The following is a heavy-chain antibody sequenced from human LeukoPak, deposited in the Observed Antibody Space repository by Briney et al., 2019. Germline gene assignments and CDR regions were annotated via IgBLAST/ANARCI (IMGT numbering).Heavy chain of an antibody. J-gene: IGHJ4*02. D-gene: IGHD2-21*02. CDR3: ARGLVTHVGLWNY. CDR2: INHSGIT. CDR1: GGSFSGYY. Sequence: SETLSLTCAVYGGSFSGYYWSWIRQPPGKGLEWLGEINHSGITNYNPSLKSRVTISLDMSKNQFSLKLSSVTAADTAVYYCARGLVTHVGLWNYWGQGSLVTVTS. V-gene: IGHV4-34*01.